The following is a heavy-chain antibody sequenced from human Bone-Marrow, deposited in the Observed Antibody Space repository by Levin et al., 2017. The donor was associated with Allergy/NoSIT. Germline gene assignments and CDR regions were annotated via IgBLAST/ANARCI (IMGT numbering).Heavy chain of an antibody. D-gene: IGHD6-19*01. V-gene: IGHV4-34*01. CDR3: ARGLAASPLNIAVAGIYFDY. CDR1: GGSFSGYY. CDR2: LNHSGST. Sequence: SETLSLTCAVYGGSFSGYYWSWIRQPPGKGLEWIGELNHSGSTNYNPSLKSRVTISVATSKNQFSLKLSSVTAADTAVYYCARGLAASPLNIAVAGIYFDYWGQGTLVTVSS. J-gene: IGHJ4*02.